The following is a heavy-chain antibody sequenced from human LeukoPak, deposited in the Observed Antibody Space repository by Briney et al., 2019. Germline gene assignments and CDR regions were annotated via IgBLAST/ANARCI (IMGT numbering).Heavy chain of an antibody. V-gene: IGHV4-31*03. J-gene: IGHJ5*02. CDR3: ARVKAKNDYGDDHNSFDP. D-gene: IGHD4-17*01. CDR2: IYYSGST. Sequence: PSQTLSLTCTVSGASISNGGYYWSWIRQHPGKGLEWIGYIYYSGSTYYNPSLKSRVTISVDTSKNQFSLKLSSVTAADTAVYYCARVKAKNDYGDDHNSFDPWGQGTLVTVSS. CDR1: GASISNGGYY.